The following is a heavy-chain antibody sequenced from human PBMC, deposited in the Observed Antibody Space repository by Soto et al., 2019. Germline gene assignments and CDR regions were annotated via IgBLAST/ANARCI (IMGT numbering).Heavy chain of an antibody. D-gene: IGHD3-10*01. V-gene: IGHV1-3*01. CDR2: INAGNGNT. CDR3: ERYFSWFGELIASDY. J-gene: IGHJ4*02. Sequence: QVQLVQSGAEVKKPGASVKVSCKASGYTFTSYAMHWVRQSPGQRLEWMGGINAGNGNTKYSQKFQGRVTITRDTSASTAYMELSSLRSEDTAVYYCERYFSWFGELIASDYWGQGTLVTVSS. CDR1: GYTFTSYA.